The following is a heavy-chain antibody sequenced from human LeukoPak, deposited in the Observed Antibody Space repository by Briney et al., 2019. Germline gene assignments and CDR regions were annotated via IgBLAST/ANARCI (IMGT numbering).Heavy chain of an antibody. J-gene: IGHJ4*02. Sequence: SETLSLTCTVSGGSISSNNYYWGWIRQPPGKGLEWIGTVYYSGSTYYNPSLKSRVTISVDTSKNQFSLRLSSVTAADTAVYYCARHYYDDTSYFDCWGQGTLVTVSS. D-gene: IGHD3-22*01. CDR1: GGSISSNNYY. CDR2: VYYSGST. CDR3: ARHYYDDTSYFDC. V-gene: IGHV4-39*01.